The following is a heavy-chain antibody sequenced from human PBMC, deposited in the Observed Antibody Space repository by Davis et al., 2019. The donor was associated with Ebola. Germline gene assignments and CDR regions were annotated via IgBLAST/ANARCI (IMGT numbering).Heavy chain of an antibody. Sequence: PSETLSLTCTVSGGSISSYYWSWIRQPPGKGLEWIGYISYSGSTNYNPSLKSRVTIALDTSKNQFSLRLSSVTAADTAVYYCARGGDCSGGSCYSFYFDYWGQGTLVTVSS. V-gene: IGHV4-59*01. D-gene: IGHD2-15*01. CDR2: ISYSGST. CDR3: ARGGDCSGGSCYSFYFDY. J-gene: IGHJ4*02. CDR1: GGSISSYY.